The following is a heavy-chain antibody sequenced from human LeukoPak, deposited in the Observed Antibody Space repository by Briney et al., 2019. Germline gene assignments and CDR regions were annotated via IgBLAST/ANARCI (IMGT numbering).Heavy chain of an antibody. CDR1: GLTFSSYP. V-gene: IGHV3-23*01. CDR3: AKDALIAPFDY. CDR2: ISGSGGST. J-gene: IGHJ4*02. D-gene: IGHD6-13*01. Sequence: PGGSLRLSCAASGLTFSSYPMSWVRQAPGKGLEWVSAISGSGGSTYFPDSVKGRFTISRDNSKNTLYLQMNSLRAEDTAVYYCAKDALIAPFDYWGQGTLVTVSS.